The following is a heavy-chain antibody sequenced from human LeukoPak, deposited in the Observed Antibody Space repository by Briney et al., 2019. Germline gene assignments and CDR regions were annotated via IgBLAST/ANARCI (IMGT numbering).Heavy chain of an antibody. J-gene: IGHJ6*02. CDR1: GFTFDDYA. CDR3: AKEGDGMATTYYYYGMDV. V-gene: IGHV3-9*01. D-gene: IGHD5-24*01. Sequence: PGGSLRLSCAASGFTFDDYAMHWVRQAPGKGLEWVSCISWNSGSIGYADSVKGRFTISRDNAKNSLYLQMNSLRAEDTALYYCAKEGDGMATTYYYYGMDVWGQGTTVTVSS. CDR2: ISWNSGSI.